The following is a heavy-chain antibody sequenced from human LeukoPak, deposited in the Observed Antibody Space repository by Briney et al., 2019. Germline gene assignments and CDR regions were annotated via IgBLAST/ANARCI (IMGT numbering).Heavy chain of an antibody. CDR2: VSDSGDIT. CDR1: GFTFSSYD. J-gene: IGHJ4*02. V-gene: IGHV3-23*01. CDR3: AKVGAAGIAVVLVDY. D-gene: IGHD6-19*01. Sequence: GGSLRLSCAASGFTFSSYDMSWVRQAPGKGLEWVSIVSDSGDITYYADSVKGRFTISRDNSKNTLYLQMNSLRAEDTAVYYCAKVGAAGIAVVLVDYWGQGTLVTVSP.